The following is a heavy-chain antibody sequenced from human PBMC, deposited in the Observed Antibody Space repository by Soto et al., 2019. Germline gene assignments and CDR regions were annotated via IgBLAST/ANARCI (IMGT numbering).Heavy chain of an antibody. D-gene: IGHD1-1*01. J-gene: IGHJ3*02. CDR1: GVSINSGGYY. CDR3: ARGSQLERDALDI. V-gene: IGHV4-31*03. CDR2: IYYTGHT. Sequence: QVQLQESGPGLVKPSQTLSLTCSVSGVSINSGGYYWSWIRHHPGKGLEWIGYIYYTGHTFYNASLKIRVAMSLDTSKNQFPLQLSSVTAADTAVYYCARGSQLERDALDIWGQGTMVTVSS.